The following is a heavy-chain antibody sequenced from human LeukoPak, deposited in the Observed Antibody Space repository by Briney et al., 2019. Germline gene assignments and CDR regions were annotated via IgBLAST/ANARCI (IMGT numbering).Heavy chain of an antibody. CDR3: ARHPLVVTKNWFDP. Sequence: SQTLSLTCTVSGGSISSGSYYWSWIRQPAGKGLEWIGRIYTSGSTNYNPSLKSRVTISVDTSKNQFSLKLSSVTAADTAVYYCARHPLVVTKNWFDPWGQGTLVTVSS. CDR1: GGSISSGSYY. D-gene: IGHD2-21*02. J-gene: IGHJ5*02. CDR2: IYTSGST. V-gene: IGHV4-61*02.